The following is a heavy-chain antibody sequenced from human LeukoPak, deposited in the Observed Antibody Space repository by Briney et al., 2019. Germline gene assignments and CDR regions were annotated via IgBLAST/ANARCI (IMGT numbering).Heavy chain of an antibody. D-gene: IGHD6-19*01. V-gene: IGHV1-8*01. J-gene: IGHJ4*02. CDR2: MNPNSGNT. CDR1: GYTFTSYD. CDR3: ARVIHSSGWNPAYYFDY. Sequence: VASVKVSCKASGYTFTSYDINWVRQATGQGLEWMGWMNPNSGNTGYAQKFQGRVSMTRNTSISTAYMELSSLRSEDTAVYYCARVIHSSGWNPAYYFDYWGQGTLVTVSS.